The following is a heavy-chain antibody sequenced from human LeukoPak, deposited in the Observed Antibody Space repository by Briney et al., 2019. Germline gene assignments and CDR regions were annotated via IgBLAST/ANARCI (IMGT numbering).Heavy chain of an antibody. D-gene: IGHD2-2*01. V-gene: IGHV1-2*02. CDR3: AGGGPFQHDAFDI. J-gene: IGHJ3*02. CDR2: INPNSGGT. CDR1: GYTFTGYY. Sequence: EASVKVSCKASGYTFTGYYMHWVRQAHGQGLEWMGWINPNSGGTNYAQKFQGRVSMTRDKSISTAYMVQSRLRSDDTAVDYCAGGGPFQHDAFDIWGQGTMVTVSS.